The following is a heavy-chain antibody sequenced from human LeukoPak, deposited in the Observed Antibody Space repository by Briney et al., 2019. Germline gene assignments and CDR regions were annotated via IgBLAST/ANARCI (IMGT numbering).Heavy chain of an antibody. D-gene: IGHD6-19*01. CDR2: IWYDGSNK. J-gene: IGHJ6*04. V-gene: IGHV3-33*06. Sequence: GGSLRLSCAASGFTFSSYGMHWVRQAPGKGLEWVAVIWYDGSNKYYADSVKGRFTISRDNSKNTLYLQMNSLRAEDTAVYYCAKGPLDEEVAEVDVWGKGTTVTVSS. CDR1: GFTFSSYG. CDR3: AKGPLDEEVAEVDV.